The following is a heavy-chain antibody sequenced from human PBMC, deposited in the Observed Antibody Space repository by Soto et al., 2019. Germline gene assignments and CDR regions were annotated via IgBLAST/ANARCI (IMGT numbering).Heavy chain of an antibody. CDR1: GFTVSSNY. J-gene: IGHJ6*02. CDR2: IYSGGST. V-gene: IGHV3-66*04. CDR3: ARRITPSHGMDV. Sequence: EVQLVESGGGLVQPGGSLRLSCAASGFTVSSNYMSWVRQAPGKGLEWVSVIYSGGSTYYADSVKGRFTISRDNSKNTLYLQMNSLRAEDTAVYYCARRITPSHGMDVWGQGTTVTVSS. D-gene: IGHD3-10*01.